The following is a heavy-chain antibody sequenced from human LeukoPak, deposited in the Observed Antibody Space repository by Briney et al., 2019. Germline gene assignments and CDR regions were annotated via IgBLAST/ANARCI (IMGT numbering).Heavy chain of an antibody. V-gene: IGHV1-24*01. CDR1: GYTLTELS. D-gene: IGHD6-13*01. CDR3: ATGVAAAGSNFDY. J-gene: IGHJ4*02. Sequence: GASVKVSCKVSGYTLTELSMHWVRQAPGKGLEWMGGLDPEDGETIYAQKFQGRVTMTEDTSTDTAYMELSSLRSEDTAVYYCATGVAAAGSNFDYWGQGTLVTVSS. CDR2: LDPEDGET.